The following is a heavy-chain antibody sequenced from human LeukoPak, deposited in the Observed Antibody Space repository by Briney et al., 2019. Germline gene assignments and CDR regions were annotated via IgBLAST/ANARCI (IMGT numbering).Heavy chain of an antibody. CDR2: VTSDNRDT. D-gene: IGHD1-1*01. J-gene: IGHJ4*02. Sequence: ASVKVSCRASGYNFSAYGMTWVRHAPGQGLEWMGWVTSDNRDTKYAPKFQGRVTMTTDMSSTTAYMELRSLRSDDTAVYYCARGSHEYWNDYWGQGTLVTVSS. V-gene: IGHV1-18*01. CDR1: GYNFSAYG. CDR3: ARGSHEYWNDY.